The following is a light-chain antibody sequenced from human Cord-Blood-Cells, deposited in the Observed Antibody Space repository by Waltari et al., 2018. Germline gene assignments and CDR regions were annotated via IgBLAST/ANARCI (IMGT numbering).Light chain of an antibody. CDR2: ENN. J-gene: IGLJ3*02. Sequence: QSVLTQPPSVSAAPGQKVTISCSGSSSNIGNNYVSWYQQLPGTAPKLLIYENNKRPSGIPDRFSGATSGTSATLGITGLQTGDEADYYCGTWDSSLSALWVFGGGTKLTVL. V-gene: IGLV1-51*02. CDR1: SSNIGNNY. CDR3: GTWDSSLSALWV.